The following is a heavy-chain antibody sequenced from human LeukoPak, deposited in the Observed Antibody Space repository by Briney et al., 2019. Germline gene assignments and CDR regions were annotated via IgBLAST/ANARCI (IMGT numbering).Heavy chain of an antibody. CDR1: GGTFSSYA. V-gene: IGHV1-69*13. CDR2: SIPICGTA. CDR3: ARAPLGMIVGLD. J-gene: IGHJ4*02. Sequence: GASVKVSCKASGGTFSSYAISSVRQAPGQGLEWMGGSIPICGTANYAQKFQGRVMITADEYTSTAYMELSSLRSEDRAVYYCARAPLGMIVGLDWGQGPLVSVSS. D-gene: IGHD3-22*01.